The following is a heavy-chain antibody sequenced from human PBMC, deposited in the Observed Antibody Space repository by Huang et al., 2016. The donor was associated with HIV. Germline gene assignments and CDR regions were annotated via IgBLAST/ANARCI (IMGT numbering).Heavy chain of an antibody. J-gene: IGHJ6*03. D-gene: IGHD3-10*01. CDR3: ARGVFDGVWSGDLLPHFYYMDV. CDR2: IGPIFRRT. CDR1: GGTFSSYG. Sequence: QVQLVQSGAEMKKPGSSVKVSCTAPGGTFSSYGISWVRQAPGQGLGWMGGIGPIFRRTEYAQKFQGRLTITADESTSTAYMELSSLRSQDSAIYFCARGVFDGVWSGDLLPHFYYMDVWGKGTTVTVSS. V-gene: IGHV1-69*13.